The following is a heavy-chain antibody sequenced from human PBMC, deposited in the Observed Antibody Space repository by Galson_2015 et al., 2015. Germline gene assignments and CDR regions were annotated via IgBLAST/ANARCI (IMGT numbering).Heavy chain of an antibody. Sequence: SLRLSCAASGFTFGDYAMSWVRQAPGKGLEWVGFIRSKAYGGTTEYAASVKGRFTISRDDSTSIAYLQMNSLKTEDTAVYYCTRARITMVQGVFDYWGQGTLVTVSS. V-gene: IGHV3-49*04. CDR2: IRSKAYGGTT. CDR3: TRARITMVQGVFDY. D-gene: IGHD3-10*01. CDR1: GFTFGDYA. J-gene: IGHJ4*02.